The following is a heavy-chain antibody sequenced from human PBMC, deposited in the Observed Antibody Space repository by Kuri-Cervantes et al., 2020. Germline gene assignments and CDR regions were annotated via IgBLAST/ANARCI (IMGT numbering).Heavy chain of an antibody. D-gene: IGHD4/OR15-4a*01. V-gene: IGHV3-21*01. CDR2: ISSSSSEI. CDR3: ARGRYGGNPETMEFDL. CDR1: GFTFSSYS. Sequence: GGSLRLSCAASGFTFSSYSMNWVRQAPGKGLEWVSSISSSSSEIYYADSVKGRFTISRNTSENTLYLQTNGLRIENTGVYSCARGRYGGNPETMEFDLWGQGTLVTVSS. J-gene: IGHJ5*02.